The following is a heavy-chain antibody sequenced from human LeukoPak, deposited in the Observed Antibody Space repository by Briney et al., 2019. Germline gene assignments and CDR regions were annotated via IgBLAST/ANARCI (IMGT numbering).Heavy chain of an antibody. V-gene: IGHV3-23*01. D-gene: IGHD6-13*01. J-gene: IGHJ4*02. CDR2: ISGSGGST. CDR1: GFTFSSYG. Sequence: GGSLRLSCAASGFTFSSYGMHWVRQAPGKGLEWVSAISGSGGSTYYADSVKGRFTISRDNSKNTLYLQMNSLRAEDTAVYYCAKDRRLSGYSSSWYITGSFDYWGQGTLVTVSS. CDR3: AKDRRLSGYSSSWYITGSFDY.